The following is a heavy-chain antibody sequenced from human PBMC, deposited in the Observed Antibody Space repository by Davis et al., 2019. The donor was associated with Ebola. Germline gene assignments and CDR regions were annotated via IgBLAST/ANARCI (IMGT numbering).Heavy chain of an antibody. CDR1: GFTVSSNY. CDR3: AKSGLSFGVVKYHYGTDV. D-gene: IGHD3-3*01. CDR2: VYNNGDT. Sequence: GESLKISCAASGFTVSSNYMSWVRQAPGKGLEWVSTVYNNGDTFYADSVRDRFTISRDSSKNTLFLQMNSLRVEDTAVYYCAKSGLSFGVVKYHYGTDVWGKGTTVTVSS. J-gene: IGHJ6*04. V-gene: IGHV3-66*01.